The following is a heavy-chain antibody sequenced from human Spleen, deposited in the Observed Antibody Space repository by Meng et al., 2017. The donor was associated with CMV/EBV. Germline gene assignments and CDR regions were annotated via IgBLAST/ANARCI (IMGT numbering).Heavy chain of an antibody. Sequence: GESLKISCAASGFTFSSYTMNWVRQVPGKGLEWVSSISSSSSYIYYADSVKGRFTISRDNSKNTLYLQMNSLRAEDTAVYYCARATYYDVLADYWGQGTLVTVSS. CDR1: GFTFSSYT. CDR2: ISSSSSYI. J-gene: IGHJ4*02. D-gene: IGHD3-22*01. V-gene: IGHV3-21*04. CDR3: ARATYYDVLADY.